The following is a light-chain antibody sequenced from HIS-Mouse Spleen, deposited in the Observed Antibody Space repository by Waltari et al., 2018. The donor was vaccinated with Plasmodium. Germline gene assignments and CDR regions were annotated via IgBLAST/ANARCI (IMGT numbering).Light chain of an antibody. CDR3: YSTDSSGNHRV. CDR1: ALPKKC. CDR2: EDS. Sequence: SYELTQPPSVSVSPGQTASITCSGAALPKKCAYWYQQKSGQAPVLVIYEDSKRPSGIPERFSGSSSGTMATLTISGAQVEDEADYYCYSTDSSGNHRVFGGGTKLTVL. V-gene: IGLV3-10*01. J-gene: IGLJ3*02.